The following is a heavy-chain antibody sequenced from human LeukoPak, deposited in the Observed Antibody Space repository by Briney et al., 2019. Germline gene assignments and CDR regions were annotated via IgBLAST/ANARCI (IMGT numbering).Heavy chain of an antibody. CDR1: GYTFTSYG. CDR3: ARDFSRYRGSYSTTHNFDY. D-gene: IGHD1-26*01. J-gene: IGHJ4*02. CDR2: IGAYNGNT. V-gene: IGHV1-18*01. Sequence: ASVKVSCKASGYTFTSYGISWVRQAPGQGLEWMGWIGAYNGNTNYAQKLQGRVTMTTDTSTSTAYMELRSLRSDDTAVYYCARDFSRYRGSYSTTHNFDYWGQGTLVTVSS.